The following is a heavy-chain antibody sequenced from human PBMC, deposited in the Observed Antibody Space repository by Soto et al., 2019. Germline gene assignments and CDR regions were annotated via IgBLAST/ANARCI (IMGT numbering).Heavy chain of an antibody. D-gene: IGHD1-26*01. Sequence: ASVKVSCKASGYTFTSYYMHWVRQAPGQGLEWMVIINPSGGSTSYXXKVQGRVXXTRDTSTSTGXMELSXLGSEDTAVYYCARSRAHSGRYSLWCQGTLVTXSS. CDR2: INPSGGST. CDR1: GYTFTSYY. V-gene: IGHV1-46*01. J-gene: IGHJ4*02. CDR3: ARSRAHSGRYSL.